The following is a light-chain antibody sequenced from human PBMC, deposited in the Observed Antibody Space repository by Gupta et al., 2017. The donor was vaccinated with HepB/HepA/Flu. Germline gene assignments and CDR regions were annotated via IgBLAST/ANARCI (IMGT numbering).Light chain of an antibody. CDR3: QQYKKWPPLT. CDR1: QSVTKD. J-gene: IGKJ4*01. Sequence: EIVMTQSPVILSVSPGERATVSCRASQSVTKDLAWYQQKDGQAPRLLIYGASVRAAGIPARFSGSGYGTEFTLTISSRQSEDFAVYYCQQYKKWPPLTFGGGTKVEIK. V-gene: IGKV3-15*01. CDR2: GAS.